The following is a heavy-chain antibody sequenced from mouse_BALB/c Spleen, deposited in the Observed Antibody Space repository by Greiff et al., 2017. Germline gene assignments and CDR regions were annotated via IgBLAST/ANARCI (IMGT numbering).Heavy chain of an antibody. D-gene: IGHD2-4*01. Sequence: EVKLMESGGGLVKPGGSLKLSCAASGFTFSSYAMSWVRQTPEKRLEWVASISSGGSTYYPDSVKGRFTISRDNARNILYLQMSSLRSEDTAMYYCARRRITTGYAMDYWGQGTSVTVSS. CDR2: ISSGGST. CDR3: ARRRITTGYAMDY. J-gene: IGHJ4*01. CDR1: GFTFSSYA. V-gene: IGHV5-6-5*01.